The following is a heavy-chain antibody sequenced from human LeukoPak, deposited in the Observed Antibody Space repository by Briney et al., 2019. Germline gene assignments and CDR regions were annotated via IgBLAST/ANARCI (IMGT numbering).Heavy chain of an antibody. J-gene: IGHJ4*02. Sequence: KPSETLSLTCTVSGDSINSINWWSWVRQPPGQGLEWIGEMYHTGGFNYNPSLKSRVTISLDKSQNQFSLRLSSVTAADTAVYYCARNPRDGYTFDYWGQGTLVTVSS. CDR3: ARNPRDGYTFDY. CDR2: MYHTGGF. V-gene: IGHV4-4*02. D-gene: IGHD5-24*01. CDR1: GDSINSINW.